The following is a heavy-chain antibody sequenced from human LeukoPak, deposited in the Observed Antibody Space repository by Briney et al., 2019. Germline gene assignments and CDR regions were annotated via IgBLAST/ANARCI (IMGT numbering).Heavy chain of an antibody. Sequence: GGSLRLSCAASGFSFSSNGMHWVRQAPGKGLEWVALIWYDGSNKYYADSVKGRFTISRDNSKNTLYLQMNSLGAEDTAVYYCAKDGQQLVYYYYYMDVWGKGTTVTVSS. CDR3: AKDGQQLVYYYYYMDV. J-gene: IGHJ6*03. CDR2: IWYDGSNK. CDR1: GFSFSSNG. D-gene: IGHD6-13*01. V-gene: IGHV3-30*02.